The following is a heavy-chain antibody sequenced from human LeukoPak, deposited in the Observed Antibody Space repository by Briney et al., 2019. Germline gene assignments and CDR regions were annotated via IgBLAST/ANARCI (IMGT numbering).Heavy chain of an antibody. CDR2: ISGSGGSR. CDR3: AKDGDYYDSDAYSSFFDY. V-gene: IGHV3-23*01. D-gene: IGHD3-22*01. Sequence: GGSLRLSCAASGFMFRSYAMSWVRQAPGKGLEWVAAISGSGGSRYYADSVKGRFAISRDDSTNTLSLQMTSLRAEDTAIYYCAKDGDYYDSDAYSSFFDYWGQGTLVTVSS. J-gene: IGHJ4*02. CDR1: GFMFRSYA.